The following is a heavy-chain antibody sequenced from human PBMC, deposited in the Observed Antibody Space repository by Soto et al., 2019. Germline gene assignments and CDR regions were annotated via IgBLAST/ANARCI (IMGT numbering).Heavy chain of an antibody. J-gene: IGHJ4*02. D-gene: IGHD5-18*01. CDR2: ISAYNGNT. CDR1: GFTFSNYG. V-gene: IGHV1-18*01. CDR3: AREWTYTNTENSDY. Sequence: GASVKVSCKTSGFTFSNYGFSWVRQAPGQGLEWMAWISAYNGNTKYAQKFQGRVTVTTDPSTSTAYMEVKKLRFDDTAVYYCAREWTYTNTENSDYWGQGTRVTVSS.